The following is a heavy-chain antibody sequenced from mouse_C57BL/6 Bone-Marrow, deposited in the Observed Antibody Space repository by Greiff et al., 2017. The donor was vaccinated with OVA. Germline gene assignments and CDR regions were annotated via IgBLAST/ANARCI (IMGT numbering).Heavy chain of an antibody. Sequence: EVKVVDSGGGLVQSGRSLRLSCAASGFTFSDFYMEWVRQAPGKGLEWIAASRNKANDYTTEYSASVKGRFIVSRDTSQSILYLQMNALRAEDTAIYYCARVNCNYYAMDYWGQGTSVTVSS. CDR3: ARVNCNYYAMDY. CDR2: SRNKANDYTT. D-gene: IGHD4-1*01. CDR1: GFTFSDFY. J-gene: IGHJ4*01. V-gene: IGHV7-1*01.